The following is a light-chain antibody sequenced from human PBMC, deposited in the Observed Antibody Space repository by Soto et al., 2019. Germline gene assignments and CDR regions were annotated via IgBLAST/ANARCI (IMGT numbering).Light chain of an antibody. Sequence: QSVLTQPPSVSAAPRQRVTISCSGSGSNFGKYGVNWHQQVPGKTPKLLIYYDDLLASGVSDRFSGSKSGTSASLAISGLQSEDEADYYCAAWDDSLTVVFGGGTKVTVL. CDR2: YDD. CDR1: GSNFGKYG. CDR3: AAWDDSLTVV. J-gene: IGLJ3*02. V-gene: IGLV1-36*01.